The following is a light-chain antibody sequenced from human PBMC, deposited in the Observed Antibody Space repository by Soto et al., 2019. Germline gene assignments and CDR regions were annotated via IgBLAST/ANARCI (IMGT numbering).Light chain of an antibody. CDR2: DVN. J-gene: IGLJ1*01. CDR1: SSDVGGYNY. CDR3: CSYAGSYNFV. Sequence: QSALTQPRSVSGSPGQSVTISCTGTSSDVGGYNYVSWYQQHPGKAPRFMIYDVNKRPSGVPDRFSGSKSGNTASLTISGLQAEDEADYYCCSYAGSYNFVFGTGTKLTAL. V-gene: IGLV2-11*01.